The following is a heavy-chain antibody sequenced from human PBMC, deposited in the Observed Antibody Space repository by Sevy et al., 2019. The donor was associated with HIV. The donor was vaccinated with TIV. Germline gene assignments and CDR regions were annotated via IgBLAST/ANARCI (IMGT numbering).Heavy chain of an antibody. J-gene: IGHJ4*02. Sequence: SETLSLTCTVSGGSISSSSYYWGWIRQPPGKGLEWIGSIYYSGSTYYNPSLKSRVTIYVDTSKNQFSLKLSSVTAADTAVYYCARAMYPYYYDSSGYHFDYWGQGTLVTVSS. CDR2: IYYSGST. CDR3: ARAMYPYYYDSSGYHFDY. D-gene: IGHD3-22*01. V-gene: IGHV4-39*01. CDR1: GGSISSSSYY.